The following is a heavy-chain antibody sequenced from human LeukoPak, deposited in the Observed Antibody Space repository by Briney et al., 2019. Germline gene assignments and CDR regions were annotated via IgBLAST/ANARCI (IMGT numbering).Heavy chain of an antibody. CDR3: ATDSPPYPTAPYDAFDI. D-gene: IGHD4-17*01. CDR2: FDPEDGET. CDR1: GYTLTELS. J-gene: IGHJ3*02. V-gene: IGHV1-24*01. Sequence: ASVKVSCKVSGYTLTELSMHWVRQAPGKGLEWMGGFDPEDGETIYAQKFQGRVTMTEDTSTDTAYMELGSLRSEDTAVYYCATDSPPYPTAPYDAFDIWGQGTMVTVSS.